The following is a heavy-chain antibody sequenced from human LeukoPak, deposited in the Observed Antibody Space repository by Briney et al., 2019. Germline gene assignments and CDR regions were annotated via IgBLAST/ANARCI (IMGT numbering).Heavy chain of an antibody. V-gene: IGHV3-48*03. J-gene: IGHJ6*03. CDR2: ISSSGSTI. Sequence: PGGSLRLSCAASGFTFSSYEMNWVRQAPGKGLEWVSYISSSGSTIYYADSVKGRFTIPRDNSKNTLYLQMNSLRAEDTAVYYCAKAHEDIVVVPAYYMDVWGKGTTVTISS. CDR1: GFTFSSYE. CDR3: AKAHEDIVVVPAYYMDV. D-gene: IGHD2-2*01.